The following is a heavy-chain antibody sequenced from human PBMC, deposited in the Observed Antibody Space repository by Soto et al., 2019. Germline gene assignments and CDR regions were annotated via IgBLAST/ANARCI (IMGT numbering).Heavy chain of an antibody. CDR1: GFTFSSYA. Sequence: GGSLRLSCAASGFTFSSYAMHWVRQAPGKGLEWVSAISGSGGSTYYADSVKGRFTISRDNSKNTLYLQMNSLRAEDTAVYYCAKGYSSSSTVDYWGQGTLVTVSS. D-gene: IGHD6-6*01. CDR2: ISGSGGST. CDR3: AKGYSSSSTVDY. J-gene: IGHJ4*02. V-gene: IGHV3-23*01.